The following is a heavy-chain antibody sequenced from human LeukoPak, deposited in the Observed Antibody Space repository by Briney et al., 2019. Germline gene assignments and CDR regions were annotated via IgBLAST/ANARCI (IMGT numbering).Heavy chain of an antibody. CDR3: ARAPRDGYTRD. CDR1: GGSISSYY. CDR2: IYYSGST. D-gene: IGHD5-24*01. Sequence: PSETLSLTCTVSGGSISSYYWSWIRQPPGKGLEWIGYIYYSGSTNYNPSLKSRVTISVDTSKNQFSLKLSSVTAADTAVYYCARAPRDGYTRDWGQGTLVTVSS. J-gene: IGHJ4*02. V-gene: IGHV4-59*01.